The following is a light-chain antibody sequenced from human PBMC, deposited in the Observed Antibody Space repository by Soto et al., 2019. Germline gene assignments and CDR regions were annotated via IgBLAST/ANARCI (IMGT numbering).Light chain of an antibody. CDR2: SAS. J-gene: IGKJ1*01. CDR1: QGIRTD. CDR3: LRHNSYPRT. V-gene: IGKV1-17*01. Sequence: DIPMTQSPSSLSASVGDRVTITCRASQGIRTDLGWYQQKPGKAPKRLIYSASSLQSGVPARFSGSGSGTEFTLTISSLQPEDFATYYCLRHNSYPRTFGQGTKVEIK.